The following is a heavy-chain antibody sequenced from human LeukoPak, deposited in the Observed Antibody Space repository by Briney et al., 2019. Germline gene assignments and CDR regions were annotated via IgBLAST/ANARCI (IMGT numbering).Heavy chain of an antibody. CDR1: GGSINSGDYY. CDR2: IYYSGST. J-gene: IGHJ5*02. Sequence: PSETLSLTCTVSGGSINSGDYYWSWIRQPPGKGLEWIGYIYYSGSTYYNPSLKSRVTISVDTSKNQFSLKLSSVTAADTAVYYCARDSHLFDYRMGFDPWGQGTLVTVSS. V-gene: IGHV4-30-4*01. D-gene: IGHD3-9*01. CDR3: ARDSHLFDYRMGFDP.